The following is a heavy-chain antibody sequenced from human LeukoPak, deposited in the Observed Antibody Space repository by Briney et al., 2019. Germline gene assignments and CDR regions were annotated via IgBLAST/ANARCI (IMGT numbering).Heavy chain of an antibody. J-gene: IGHJ4*02. CDR3: ARDNPPKAARPGYFDF. D-gene: IGHD6-6*01. CDR1: GATFSAYG. Sequence: SVKVSCKAPGATFSAYGISWVRQAPGQGLQWMGRIIPIYGTTTCAQEFQGRATITADISTATAYLELTSLTSEDTALYFCARDNPPKAARPGYFDFWGQGTLVTVSS. CDR2: IIPIYGTT. V-gene: IGHV1-69*06.